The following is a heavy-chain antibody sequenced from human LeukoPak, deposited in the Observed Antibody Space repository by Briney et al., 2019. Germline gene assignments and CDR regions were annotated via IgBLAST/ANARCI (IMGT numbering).Heavy chain of an antibody. V-gene: IGHV1-3*01. Sequence: ASVKVSCKASGYTFTSYAMHWVRQAPGQRLEWMGWINAGNGNTKYSQKFQSRVTITRDTSASTAYMELSSLRSEDTAVYYCARETSEDYDILTGCLSWGQGTLVTVSS. CDR3: ARETSEDYDILTGCLS. J-gene: IGHJ5*02. D-gene: IGHD3-9*01. CDR2: INAGNGNT. CDR1: GYTFTSYA.